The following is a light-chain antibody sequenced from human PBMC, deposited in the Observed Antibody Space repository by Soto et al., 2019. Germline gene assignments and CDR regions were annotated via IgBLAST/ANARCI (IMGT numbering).Light chain of an antibody. Sequence: QSVLTQPPSVSGAPGPRVTISCTGNSSNLGAGYDVHWYQQLTGAAPKLVIFGNRNQPSGVPKRVFGSKSGTSASLSITGLQAEDEDDDYCQAYDYSLTASVFGGGTKLTVL. CDR2: GNR. CDR3: QAYDYSLTASV. CDR1: SSNLGAGYD. J-gene: IGLJ3*02. V-gene: IGLV1-40*01.